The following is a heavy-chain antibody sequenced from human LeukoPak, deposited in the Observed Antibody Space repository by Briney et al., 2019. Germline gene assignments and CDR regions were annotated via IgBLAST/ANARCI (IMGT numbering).Heavy chain of an antibody. CDR2: IRYDGSNK. J-gene: IGHJ4*02. D-gene: IGHD3-22*01. CDR3: AKASEYDSSGYYPRYYFDY. CDR1: GFTFSSYG. Sequence: GGSLRLSCAASGFTFSSYGMHWVRQAPGKGLEWVAFIRYDGSNKYYADSVKGRFTISRDNSKNTLYLQMNSLRAEDTAVYYCAKASEYDSSGYYPRYYFDYWGQGTLVTVSS. V-gene: IGHV3-30*02.